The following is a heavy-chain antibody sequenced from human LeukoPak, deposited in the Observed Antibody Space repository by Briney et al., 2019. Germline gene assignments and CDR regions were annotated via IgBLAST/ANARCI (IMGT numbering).Heavy chain of an antibody. J-gene: IGHJ5*02. Sequence: ASVKVSCXASGYTFTGYYMHWVRQAPGQGLEWMGWINPNSGDTNYAQKFQDRVTMTRDTSISTAYLDLSSLTSDDTAVYYCARIYSAYDLWGQRTLVTVSS. CDR2: INPNSGDT. CDR1: GYTFTGYY. V-gene: IGHV1-2*02. D-gene: IGHD5-12*01. CDR3: ARIYSAYDL.